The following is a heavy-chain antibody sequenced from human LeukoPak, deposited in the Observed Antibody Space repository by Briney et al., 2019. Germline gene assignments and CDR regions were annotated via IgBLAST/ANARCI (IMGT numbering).Heavy chain of an antibody. CDR1: GGSISSSNW. CDR2: IYHSGST. CDR3: ARDAREVNCSSTSCYYYYYGMDV. J-gene: IGHJ6*04. V-gene: IGHV4-4*02. D-gene: IGHD2-2*01. Sequence: SGTLSLTCAVSGGSISSSNWWSWVRQPPGKGLEWIGEIYHSGSTNYNPSLKSRVTISVDKSKNQFSLKLSSVTAADTAVYYCARDAREVNCSSTSCYYYYYGMDVWGKGTTVTVSS.